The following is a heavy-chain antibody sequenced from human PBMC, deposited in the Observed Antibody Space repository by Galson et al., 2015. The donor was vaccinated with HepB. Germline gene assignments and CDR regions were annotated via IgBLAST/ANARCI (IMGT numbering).Heavy chain of an antibody. CDR1: GFTVSSNY. J-gene: IGHJ6*03. V-gene: IGHV3-53*01. CDR3: AREWRTLHYCSGGSCYYHYHMDV. D-gene: IGHD2-15*01. CDR2: IYSGGDT. Sequence: SLRLSCAASGFTVSSNYISWVRQAPGKGLEWVSVIYSGGDTYYADSVKGRFSISRDNSKNTLYLQMNNLRAEDTAVYYCAREWRTLHYCSGGSCYYHYHMDVWGKGTTVKVSS.